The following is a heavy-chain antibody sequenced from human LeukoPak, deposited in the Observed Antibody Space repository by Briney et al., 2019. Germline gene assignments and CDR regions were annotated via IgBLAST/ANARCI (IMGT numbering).Heavy chain of an antibody. V-gene: IGHV3-30*18. CDR3: AKDQQWLVHYFDY. D-gene: IGHD6-19*01. CDR2: ISYDGSNK. CDR1: GFTFSSYG. Sequence: GRSLRLSCAASGFTFSSYGMHCVRQAPGKGLEWVAVISYDGSNKYSADSVKGRFTISRDNSKNTLYLQMNSLRAEDTAVYYCAKDQQWLVHYFDYWGQGTLVTVST. J-gene: IGHJ4*02.